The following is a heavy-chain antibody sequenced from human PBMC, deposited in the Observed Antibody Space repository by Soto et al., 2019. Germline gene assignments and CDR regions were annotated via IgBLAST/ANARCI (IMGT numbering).Heavy chain of an antibody. V-gene: IGHV3-74*01. J-gene: IGHJ4*02. Sequence: EVHLVESGGGLVQPGGSLRLSCAASGFTFTTYYMHWVRQAPGKGLVWVSRISGDGSSTDYADSMKGRFTPSRDNARNTLSLQMSSLRVEDTAVYYCARGGRGGFDYWGQGVLVTVSS. CDR1: GFTFTTYY. CDR3: ARGGRGGFDY. D-gene: IGHD3-16*01. CDR2: ISGDGSST.